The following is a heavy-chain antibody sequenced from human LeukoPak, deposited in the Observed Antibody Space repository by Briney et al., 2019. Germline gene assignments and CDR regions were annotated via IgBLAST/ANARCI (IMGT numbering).Heavy chain of an antibody. CDR1: GGSISSYY. J-gene: IGHJ6*02. Sequence: SETLSLTCTVSGGSISSYYWSWIRQPPGKGLEWIGCIYYSGSTNYNPSLKSRVTISVDTSKNQFSLKLSSVTAADTAVYYCARGHYYDSSGYYYVPTYYYYYYGMDVWGQGTTVTVSS. CDR2: IYYSGST. CDR3: ARGHYYDSSGYYYVPTYYYYYYGMDV. V-gene: IGHV4-59*01. D-gene: IGHD3-22*01.